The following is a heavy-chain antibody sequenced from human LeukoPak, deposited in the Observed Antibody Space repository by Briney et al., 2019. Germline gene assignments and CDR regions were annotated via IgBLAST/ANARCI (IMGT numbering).Heavy chain of an antibody. CDR1: GGTFSSYA. CDR3: ARDSQQWLAPYYNGMYV. V-gene: IGHV1-69*04. J-gene: IGHJ6*02. CDR2: IIPIFGIA. Sequence: ASVKVSCKASGGTFSSYAICWVRQAPRQGLEWMGRIIPIFGIANYAQKFQGRVTITADKSTSTAYMELSSLRSEDPAVYYCARDSQQWLAPYYNGMYVWGQGTTVTVSS. D-gene: IGHD6-19*01.